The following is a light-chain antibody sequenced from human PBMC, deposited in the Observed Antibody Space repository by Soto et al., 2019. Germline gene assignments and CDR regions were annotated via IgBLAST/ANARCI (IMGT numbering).Light chain of an antibody. J-gene: IGKJ1*01. CDR3: HQYGSSPQT. CDR1: QSVSRNW. V-gene: IGKV3-20*01. CDR2: SAS. Sequence: EIVLTQSPGTLSLSPGERATLSCRASQSVSRNWLAWYQQKPGQAPRLLIYSASYRATGIPDRISGSGSGTDFTLTISRLEPEDFAVYYCHQYGSSPQTFGQGTKVEIK.